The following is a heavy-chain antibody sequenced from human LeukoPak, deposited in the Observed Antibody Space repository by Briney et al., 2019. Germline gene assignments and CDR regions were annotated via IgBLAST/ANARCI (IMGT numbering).Heavy chain of an antibody. CDR3: ARDAVPATAMGYYYYYYGMDV. Sequence: GRSLRLSCAASGFTFSSYGMHWVRQAPGKGLEWVAVIWYDGSNKYYADSVKGRFTISRDNSKNTLYLQMNSLRAEDTAVYYCARDAVPATAMGYYYYYYGMDVWGQGTTVTVSS. J-gene: IGHJ6*02. CDR2: IWYDGSNK. D-gene: IGHD2-2*01. V-gene: IGHV3-33*01. CDR1: GFTFSSYG.